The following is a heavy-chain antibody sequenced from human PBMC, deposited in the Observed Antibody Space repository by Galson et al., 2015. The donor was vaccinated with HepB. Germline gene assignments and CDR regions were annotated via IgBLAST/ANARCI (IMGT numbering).Heavy chain of an antibody. CDR1: GGSISSSSYY. CDR3: ARRKVVVAAIDY. D-gene: IGHD2-15*01. V-gene: IGHV4-39*01. CDR2: IYYSGST. Sequence: ETLSLTCTVSGGSISSSSYYWGWIRQPPGKGLEWIGSIYYSGSTYYNPSLKSRVTISVDTSKNQFSLKLSSVTAADTAVYYCARRKVVVAAIDYWGQGTLVTVSS. J-gene: IGHJ4*02.